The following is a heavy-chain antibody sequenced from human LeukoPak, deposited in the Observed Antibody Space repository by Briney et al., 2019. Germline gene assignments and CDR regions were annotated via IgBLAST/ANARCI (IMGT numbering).Heavy chain of an antibody. CDR2: VYHSGST. CDR3: ARGGRYCSSTSCHPFDP. Sequence: SETLSLTCTASGGSISSGGYYWSWIRQPPGKGLEWIGYVYHSGSTYYNPSLKSRVTISVDRSKNQFSLKLSSVTAADTAVYYCARGGRYCSSTSCHPFDPWGQGTLVTVSS. V-gene: IGHV4-30-2*01. J-gene: IGHJ5*02. D-gene: IGHD2-2*01. CDR1: GGSISSGGYY.